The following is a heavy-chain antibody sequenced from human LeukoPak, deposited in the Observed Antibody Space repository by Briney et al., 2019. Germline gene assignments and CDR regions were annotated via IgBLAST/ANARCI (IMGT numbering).Heavy chain of an antibody. V-gene: IGHV3-33*01. CDR1: GFTFSSYG. Sequence: GGSLRLSCAASGFTFSSYGMHWVRQAPGKGLEWVAVIWYDGSNKYYADSVKGRFTISRDNSKNTLYLQMNSLRAEDTAVYYCARDWYSGTNSDFDYWGQGTLVTVSS. J-gene: IGHJ4*02. D-gene: IGHD1-26*01. CDR2: IWYDGSNK. CDR3: ARDWYSGTNSDFDY.